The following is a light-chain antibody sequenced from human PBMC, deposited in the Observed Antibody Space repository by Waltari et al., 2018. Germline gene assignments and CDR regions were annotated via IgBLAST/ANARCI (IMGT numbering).Light chain of an antibody. Sequence: EIVLTQSPATLSLSPGERASLSCRASQSVSRDLAWYQQKPGQAPRVLIYGACTRATGVPVRFSGSGSGTDFTLTISNLQSEDFAVYYCQQYNNWPLTFGGGTKVEL. CDR1: QSVSRD. V-gene: IGKV3-15*01. J-gene: IGKJ4*01. CDR2: GAC. CDR3: QQYNNWPLT.